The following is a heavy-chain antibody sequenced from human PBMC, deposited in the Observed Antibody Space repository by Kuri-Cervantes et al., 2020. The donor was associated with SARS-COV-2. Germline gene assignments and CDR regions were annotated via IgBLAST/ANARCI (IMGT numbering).Heavy chain of an antibody. V-gene: IGHV3-23*01. Sequence: GESLKIFCAASGFTFSSYAMSWVRQAPGKGLEWVSAISGSGGSTYYVDSVKGRFTISRDNSKNTLYLQMNSLRAEDTAVYYCAKWGGYCSGGSCSLPFQHWGQGTLVTVSS. CDR1: GFTFSSYA. CDR2: ISGSGGST. J-gene: IGHJ1*01. D-gene: IGHD2-15*01. CDR3: AKWGGYCSGGSCSLPFQH.